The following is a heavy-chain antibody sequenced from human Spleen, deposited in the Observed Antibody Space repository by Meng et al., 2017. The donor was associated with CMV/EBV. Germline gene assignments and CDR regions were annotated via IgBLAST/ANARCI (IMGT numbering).Heavy chain of an antibody. Sequence: GDSVSSNSAALNWIRQSPSRGLEWLGRTYYRSKWYNDYAVSVKSRITINPDTSKNQFSLQLNSVTPEDTAVYYCARDDVGARDWFDPWGQGTLVTVSS. CDR1: GDSVSSNSAA. CDR2: TYYRSKWYN. CDR3: ARDDVGARDWFDP. J-gene: IGHJ5*02. D-gene: IGHD1-26*01. V-gene: IGHV6-1*01.